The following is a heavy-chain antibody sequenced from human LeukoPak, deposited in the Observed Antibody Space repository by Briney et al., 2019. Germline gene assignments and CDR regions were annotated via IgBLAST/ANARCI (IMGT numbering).Heavy chain of an antibody. D-gene: IGHD3-9*01. CDR2: IRSKAYGGTT. J-gene: IGHJ6*03. CDR3: TRDKGKRSAYYDILTGYQMGYYFFYTDV. CDR1: GFTFGDYA. Sequence: GGSLRLSCTASGFTFGDYAMSWVRQAPGKGLEWVGFIRSKAYGGTTEYAASVKGRFTISRDDSKSIAYLQMNSLKTEDTAVYYCTRDKGKRSAYYDILTGYQMGYYFFYTDVWGKGTTVTISS. V-gene: IGHV3-49*04.